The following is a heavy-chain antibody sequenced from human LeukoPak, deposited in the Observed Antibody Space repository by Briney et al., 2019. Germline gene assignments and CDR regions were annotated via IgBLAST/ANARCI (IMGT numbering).Heavy chain of an antibody. D-gene: IGHD6-6*01. CDR2: IWYDGSNK. V-gene: IGHV3-33*06. CDR1: GFTFSSYG. Sequence: GGSLRLSCAASGFTFSSYGMHWVRQAPGKGLEWVAVIWYDGSNKYYADSVKGRFTISRDNSKNTLYLQMNSLRAEDTAVYYCAKDIAVSSSLDYWGQGTLVTVSS. J-gene: IGHJ4*02. CDR3: AKDIAVSSSLDY.